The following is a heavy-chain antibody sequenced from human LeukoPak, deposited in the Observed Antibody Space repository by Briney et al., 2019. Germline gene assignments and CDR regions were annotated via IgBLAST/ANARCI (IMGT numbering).Heavy chain of an antibody. V-gene: IGHV1-46*01. CDR1: GHTFASYY. J-gene: IGHJ6*03. D-gene: IGHD6-19*01. Sequence: ASVKVSCKASGHTFASYYLHWVRQAPGQGLEWMGIINPSAGSTSYAQKFQGRVTLTRDMSTSTVYMEVSSLRSEDTAVYYCARGLRGSSGYLNYYMDVWGKGTTVTVSS. CDR2: INPSAGST. CDR3: ARGLRGSSGYLNYYMDV.